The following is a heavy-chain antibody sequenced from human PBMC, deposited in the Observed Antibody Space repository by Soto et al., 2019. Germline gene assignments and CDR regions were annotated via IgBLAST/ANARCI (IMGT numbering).Heavy chain of an antibody. CDR3: AKDIQQWLVRYYYGMDV. CDR1: AFPFSSYG. D-gene: IGHD6-19*01. J-gene: IGHJ6*02. V-gene: IGHV3-30*18. CDR2: ISYDGSNK. Sequence: GGSLRLSCAASAFPFSSYGMHWVRQALGRGLEWVAVISYDGSNKYYANSVKGRFTSSRDNSKNTLYLQMNSLRAEDTAVYYCAKDIQQWLVRYYYGMDVWGQGTTVTVSS.